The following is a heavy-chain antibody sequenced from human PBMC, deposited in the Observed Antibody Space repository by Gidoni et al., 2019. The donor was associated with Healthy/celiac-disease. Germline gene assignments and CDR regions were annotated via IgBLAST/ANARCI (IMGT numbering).Heavy chain of an antibody. V-gene: IGHV3-23*01. CDR1: GFTFSSYA. CDR3: ANRAADYGGNPAAGS. CDR2: ISGSGGST. J-gene: IGHJ5*02. D-gene: IGHD4-17*01. Sequence: EVQLLESGGGLVQPGGSLRLSCAASGFTFSSYAMSWVRQAPGKGLEWVSAISGSGGSTYYADSVKGRFTISRDNSKNTLYLLMNSLRAEDTAVYYCANRAADYGGNPAAGSWGQGTLVTVSS.